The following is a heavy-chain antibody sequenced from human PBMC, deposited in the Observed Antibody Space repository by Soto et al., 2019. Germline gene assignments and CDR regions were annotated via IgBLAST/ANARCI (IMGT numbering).Heavy chain of an antibody. Sequence: LFLNCTVSGGSISSYYWCWIQQPPGKGLEWIGYIYYSGSTNYNPSLKSRVTISVDTSKNQFSLKLSSVTAADTAVYYCARSQPVYYYDSSGSYPDFKYWGHGTLVSVSS. CDR3: ARSQPVYYYDSSGSYPDFKY. V-gene: IGHV4-59*01. D-gene: IGHD3-22*01. CDR1: GGSISSYY. CDR2: IYYSGST. J-gene: IGHJ4*01.